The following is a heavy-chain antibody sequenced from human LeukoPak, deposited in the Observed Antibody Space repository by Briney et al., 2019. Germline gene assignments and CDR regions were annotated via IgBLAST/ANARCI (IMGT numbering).Heavy chain of an antibody. J-gene: IGHJ4*02. CDR3: ARRRILIGTDFEY. D-gene: IGHD3-16*02. CDR2: INHSGST. Sequence: SETLSLTCPFYGGSFSGYYWSWIRQPPGKGLEWIGEINHSGSTNYNPSLKSRVTISVDTSKNQFSLKLISVTAADTAVYYCARRRILIGTDFEYWGQGTRVTVSS. V-gene: IGHV4-34*01. CDR1: GGSFSGYY.